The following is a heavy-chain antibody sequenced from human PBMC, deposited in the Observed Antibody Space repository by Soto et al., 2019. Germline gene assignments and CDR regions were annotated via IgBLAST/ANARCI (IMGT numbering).Heavy chain of an antibody. CDR3: ARHSEYSGYDYRGPGNGDYFDY. Sequence: SETLSLTCTVSGGSISSSSYYWGWIRQPPGKGLEWIGSIYYSGSTYYNPSLKSRVTISVDTSKNQFSLKLSSVTAADTAVYYCARHSEYSGYDYRGPGNGDYFDYWGQGTLVTVSS. J-gene: IGHJ4*02. V-gene: IGHV4-39*01. CDR2: IYYSGST. D-gene: IGHD5-12*01. CDR1: GGSISSSSYY.